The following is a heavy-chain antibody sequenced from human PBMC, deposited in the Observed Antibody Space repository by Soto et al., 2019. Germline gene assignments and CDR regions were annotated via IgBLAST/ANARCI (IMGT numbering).Heavy chain of an antibody. D-gene: IGHD6-13*01. V-gene: IGHV4-38-2*02. CDR2: IYHSGST. CDR1: GYSINSGFY. CDR3: AKGYREYSSSWFDY. J-gene: IGHJ4*02. Sequence: SETLSLTCTVSGYSINSGFYWGWIRQPPGKGLEWIGTIYHSGSTFYNPSLKSRVTVSVDTSKNEFYLKLSSVTAADTAVYYCAKGYREYSSSWFDYWGQGTLVTVSS.